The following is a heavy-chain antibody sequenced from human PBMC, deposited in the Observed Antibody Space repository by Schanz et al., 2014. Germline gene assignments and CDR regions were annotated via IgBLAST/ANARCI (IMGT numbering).Heavy chain of an antibody. CDR3: AKAADWPVTRFDP. D-gene: IGHD3-9*01. CDR2: ISASGGDT. Sequence: EVHLLESGGGLVPPGGSLRLSCAASGFNFSDYAMSWVRQAPGKGLEWLSVISASGGDTYYADSVKGRFTISRDNSKNTLYLQMSSLRADDTAVYYCAKAADWPVTRFDPWGQGTLVTVSS. CDR1: GFNFSDYA. V-gene: IGHV3-23*01. J-gene: IGHJ5*02.